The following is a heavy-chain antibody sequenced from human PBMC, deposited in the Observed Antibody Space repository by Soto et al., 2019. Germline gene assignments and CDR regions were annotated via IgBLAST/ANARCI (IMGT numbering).Heavy chain of an antibody. D-gene: IGHD5-12*01. J-gene: IGHJ3*02. CDR1: GYTFTSYY. V-gene: IGHV1-46*01. CDR3: AISGYAGDGAFDI. CDR2: INPSGGST. Sequence: ASVKVSCKASGYTFTSYYMHWVRQAPGQGLEWMGIINPSGGSTSYAQKFQGRVTMTSDTSTSTVYMELSSLRSEDTAVYYCAISGYAGDGAFDIWGQGTMVTVSS.